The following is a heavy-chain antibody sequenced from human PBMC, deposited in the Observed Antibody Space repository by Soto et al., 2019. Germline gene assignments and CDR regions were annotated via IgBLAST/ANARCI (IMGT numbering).Heavy chain of an antibody. V-gene: IGHV1-8*01. J-gene: IGHJ3*02. D-gene: IGHD6-6*01. CDR1: GYTFTSYD. Sequence: ASVKVSCKASGYTFTSYDINWVRQATGQGLEWMGWMNPNSGNTGYAQKFQGRVTMTRNTFISTAYMELSSLRSEDTAVYYCGYSSSPDVAFDIWGQGTMVTVSS. CDR3: GYSSSPDVAFDI. CDR2: MNPNSGNT.